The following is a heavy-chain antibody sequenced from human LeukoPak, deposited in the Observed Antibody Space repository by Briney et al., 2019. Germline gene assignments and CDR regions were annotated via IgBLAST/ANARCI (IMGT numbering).Heavy chain of an antibody. Sequence: GGSLRLSCAASGFTFSSYWMHWVRQAPGKGLVWVSRINSDGGTTNYADSVKGRFTISRDNAENTLYLRMNSLRVEDTAVYYCTRRVSATRWFDPWGQGTLVTVSS. J-gene: IGHJ5*02. CDR3: TRRVSATRWFDP. V-gene: IGHV3-74*01. CDR1: GFTFSSYW. CDR2: INSDGGTT. D-gene: IGHD2-15*01.